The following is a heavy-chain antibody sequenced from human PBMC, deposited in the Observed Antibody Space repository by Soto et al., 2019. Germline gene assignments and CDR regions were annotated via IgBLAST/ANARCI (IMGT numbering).Heavy chain of an antibody. Sequence: SETLSLTCSVSGGSISSSSYYWGWIRQPPGKGLQWIGTIYYSGSTYYNPSLKCRVTISVDTSKNQSSLKLSSVTAADTAVYYCASSDGGSTIDYWGQGARVTVAS. J-gene: IGHJ4*02. V-gene: IGHV4-39*01. CDR3: ASSDGGSTIDY. CDR1: GGSISSSSYY. CDR2: IYYSGST.